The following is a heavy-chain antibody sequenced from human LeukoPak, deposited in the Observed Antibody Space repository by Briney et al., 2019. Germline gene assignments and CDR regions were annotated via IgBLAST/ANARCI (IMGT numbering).Heavy chain of an antibody. V-gene: IGHV1-69*05. J-gene: IGHJ5*02. CDR1: GGTFSSYA. Sequence: ASVKVSCQASGGTFSSYAISWVRQAPGQGLEWMGGIIPIFGTANYAQKFQGRVTITTDESTSTAYMELSSLRSEDTAVYYCARTQAVAGTVDWFDPWGQGTLVTVSS. CDR3: ARTQAVAGTVDWFDP. CDR2: IIPIFGTA. D-gene: IGHD6-19*01.